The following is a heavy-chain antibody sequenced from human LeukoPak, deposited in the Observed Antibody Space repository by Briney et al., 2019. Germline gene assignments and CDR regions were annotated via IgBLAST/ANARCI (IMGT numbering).Heavy chain of an antibody. V-gene: IGHV4-4*07. CDR1: GGSIRSHY. D-gene: IGHD3-9*01. J-gene: IGHJ4*02. CDR2: IYTSGST. Sequence: SETLSLTCTVSGGSIRSHYWSWIRPRAGKGLEWIGRIYTSGSTNNNPSLKSRVTMSVDTSKNQASLNLRSVTVADTAVYFCARGWLLGPDFDYWGQG. CDR3: ARGWLLGPDFDY.